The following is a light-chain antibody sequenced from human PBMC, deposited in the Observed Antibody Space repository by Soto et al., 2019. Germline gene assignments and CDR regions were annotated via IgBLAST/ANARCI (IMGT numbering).Light chain of an antibody. Sequence: QSALTQPASVSGSPGQSITISCTGTSSDVGSYNLVSWYQQHPGKAPKIMIYEGSKRQSGVANRFSGSKSGNTASLTISGLLAENEVDYYCCSYAGSSIHVVFGGGTKLTVL. CDR1: SSDVGSYNL. CDR3: CSYAGSSIHVV. J-gene: IGLJ2*01. V-gene: IGLV2-23*01. CDR2: EGS.